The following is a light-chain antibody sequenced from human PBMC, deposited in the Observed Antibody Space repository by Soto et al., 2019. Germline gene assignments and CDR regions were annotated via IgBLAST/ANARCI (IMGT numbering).Light chain of an antibody. J-gene: IGKJ1*01. V-gene: IGKV3-20*01. CDR1: QSVSSNH. CDR2: GAS. CDR3: QQYGSSGT. Sequence: IVLTQSPGSLSLSPRERATLSCRASQSVSSNHLAWYQQKPGQAPRLLIYGASRRATGIPDRFSGSGSGTDFTLTISRLEPEDFAVYYCQQYGSSGTFGQGTKVDIK.